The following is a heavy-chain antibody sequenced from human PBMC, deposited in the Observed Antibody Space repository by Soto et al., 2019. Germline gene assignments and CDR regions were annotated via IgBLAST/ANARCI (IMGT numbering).Heavy chain of an antibody. CDR2: ISGSGGRT. CDR1: GFTFSRYA. Sequence: EVQLLESGGGLVQPGGSLRLSCAASGFTFSRYAMRWVRQAPGKGLEWVSAISGSGGRTYYADSVKGRLTISRDNSKNKVYLQMNGLRADDTAVYYGANGYGSSTSCYTDAFDIWGQGTMVTVSS. V-gene: IGHV3-23*01. J-gene: IGHJ3*02. D-gene: IGHD2-2*02. CDR3: ANGYGSSTSCYTDAFDI.